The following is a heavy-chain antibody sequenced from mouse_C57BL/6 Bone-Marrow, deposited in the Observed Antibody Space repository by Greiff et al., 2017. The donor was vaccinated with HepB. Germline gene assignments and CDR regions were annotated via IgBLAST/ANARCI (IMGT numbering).Heavy chain of an antibody. Sequence: EVKLVGAGEGLVKRGGSLKLACAASGVTFSSCAMSSVRQTPEKRLEWVAYISSGGEYIYDADTVKGGFTFFRDNARNTLYLQMSSLKSEATAMSYCTREGYNRDYYATDDRGQGTAV. CDR2: ISSGGEYI. V-gene: IGHV5-9-1*02. J-gene: IGHJ4*01. D-gene: IGHD1-3*01. CDR3: TREGYNRDYYATDD. CDR1: GVTFSSCA.